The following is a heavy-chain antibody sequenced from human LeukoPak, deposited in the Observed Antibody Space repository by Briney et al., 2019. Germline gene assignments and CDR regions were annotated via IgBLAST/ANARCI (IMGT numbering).Heavy chain of an antibody. J-gene: IGHJ4*02. CDR1: GFTFSSST. CDR2: ILYDGSNK. D-gene: IGHD5-24*01. V-gene: IGHV3-30*07. Sequence: PGRSLRLSCAASGFTFSSSTMHWVRHAPGKGLGWVASILYDGSNKYYADSVKGRFTTSRDNSKTTLYLQMNSRRAEDTAVYYCARGRLAMATGAFDYWGEGTLVTASS. CDR3: ARGRLAMATGAFDY.